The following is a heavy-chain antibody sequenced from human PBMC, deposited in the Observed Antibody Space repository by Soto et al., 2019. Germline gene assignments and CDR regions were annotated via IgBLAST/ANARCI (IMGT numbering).Heavy chain of an antibody. CDR2: IYDSGST. V-gene: IGHV4-59*12. CDR3: ARAGPGFCTNGVCWIHP. D-gene: IGHD2-8*01. Sequence: PSETLSLTCTVSGGSISNYYWSWVRQPPGKGLEWIGYIYDSGSTYYSPSLKSRVTISIDRSKNQFSLNLSSVTAADTAVYYCARAGPGFCTNGVCWIHPRGQGTLVTVSS. J-gene: IGHJ5*02. CDR1: GGSISNYY.